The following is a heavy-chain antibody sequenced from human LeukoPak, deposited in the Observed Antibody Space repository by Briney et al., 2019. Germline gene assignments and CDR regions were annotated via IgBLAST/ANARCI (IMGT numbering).Heavy chain of an antibody. J-gene: IGHJ4*02. Sequence: GRSMRLASAASAFTSTSYEMKRVRQAQGEGLEWVSYISSSGSTIYYTDSVKGRFTISRDNAKNSLYLQMNSLRAEVTAVYYCARDVGATTSPFDYWGQRTLVTVSS. D-gene: IGHD1-26*01. CDR1: AFTSTSYE. V-gene: IGHV3-48*03. CDR2: ISSSGSTI. CDR3: ARDVGATTSPFDY.